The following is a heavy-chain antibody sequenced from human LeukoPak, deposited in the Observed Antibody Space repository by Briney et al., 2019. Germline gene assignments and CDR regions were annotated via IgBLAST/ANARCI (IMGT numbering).Heavy chain of an antibody. CDR2: ICFSWSI. CDR1: GGSISSYD. CDR3: ARETPTMVRGVKEAFDT. J-gene: IGHJ3*02. V-gene: IGHV4-59*01. D-gene: IGHD3-10*01. Sequence: SETLSLTCTVSGGSISSYDWSWIRQPPGKGLGWIGYICFSWSINYNPSLRSRVIISVDTSKNHFSLKLSSVTAADTAVYYCARETPTMVRGVKEAFDTWGQGTMVTVSS.